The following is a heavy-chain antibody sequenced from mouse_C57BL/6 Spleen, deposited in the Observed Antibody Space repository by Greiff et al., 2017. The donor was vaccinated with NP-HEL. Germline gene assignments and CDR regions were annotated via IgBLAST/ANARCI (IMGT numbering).Heavy chain of an antibody. Sequence: EVQRVESGGDLVKPGGSLKLSCAASGFTFSSYGMSWVRQTPDKRLEWVATISSGGSYTYYPDSVKGRFTISRDNAKNTLYLQMSSLKSEDTAMYYCARLGLRRSAWFAYWGQGTLVTVSA. V-gene: IGHV5-6*01. CDR1: GFTFSSYG. CDR2: ISSGGSYT. CDR3: ARLGLRRSAWFAY. J-gene: IGHJ3*01. D-gene: IGHD2-4*01.